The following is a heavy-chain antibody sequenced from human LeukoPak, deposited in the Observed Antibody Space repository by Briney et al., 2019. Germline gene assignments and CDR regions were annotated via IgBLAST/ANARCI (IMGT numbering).Heavy chain of an antibody. CDR2: IYYSGST. J-gene: IGHJ4*02. CDR1: GGSISAYY. D-gene: IGHD5-18*01. V-gene: IGHV4-59*08. CDR3: ARHAWDTALVFDY. Sequence: SETLSLTCTVSGGSISAYYWSWIRQPPGKGLEWIGFIYYSGSTNYNPSLKNRVSISVDTSKNQFSLRLSSVTAADTAVYYCARHAWDTALVFDYWGQGALVTVSS.